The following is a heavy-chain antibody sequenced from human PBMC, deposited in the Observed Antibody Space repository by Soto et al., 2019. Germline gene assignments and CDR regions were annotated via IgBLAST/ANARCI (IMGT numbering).Heavy chain of an antibody. J-gene: IGHJ6*02. CDR2: IYHSGST. CDR3: ARDQFIAPITDYYYYYGMDV. V-gene: IGHV4-4*02. D-gene: IGHD5-12*01. CDR1: GGSISSSNW. Sequence: PSQTLSLTCAVSGGSISSSNWWRWVRQPPGKGLEWIGEIYHSGSTNYNPSLKSRVTISVDKSKNQFSLKLSSVTAADTAVYYCARDQFIAPITDYYYYYGMDVWGQGTTVTVSS.